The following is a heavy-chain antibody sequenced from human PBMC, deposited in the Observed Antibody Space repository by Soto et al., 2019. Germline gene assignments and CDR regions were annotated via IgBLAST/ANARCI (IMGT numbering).Heavy chain of an antibody. CDR1: GFTFSSYW. CDR3: ARQYGSGTYLYFDF. D-gene: IGHD3-10*01. Sequence: GGSLRLSCAASGFTFSSYWMHWVRQAPGKGLEYVSGISTHGGSTYYANSVKGRFTISRDNSKNTLYLQMDSLRAEDVAVYYCARQYGSGTYLYFDFWGQGTLVTVSS. J-gene: IGHJ4*02. CDR2: ISTHGGST. V-gene: IGHV3-64*01.